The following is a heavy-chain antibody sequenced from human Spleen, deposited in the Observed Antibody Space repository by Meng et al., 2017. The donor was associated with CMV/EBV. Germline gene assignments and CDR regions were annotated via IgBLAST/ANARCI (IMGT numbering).Heavy chain of an antibody. V-gene: IGHV4-59*01. CDR3: ARGRRSGYVNWFDP. CDR2: IYYSGSA. Sequence: SETLSLTCTVSGGSISSNYWNWIRQSPGKGLEWIGNIYYSGSASYNPSLRSRVTISVDTSKNQVSLKLRSVTAADTALYYCARGRRSGYVNWFDPWGQGTLVTVSS. D-gene: IGHD3-3*01. CDR1: GGSISSNY. J-gene: IGHJ5*02.